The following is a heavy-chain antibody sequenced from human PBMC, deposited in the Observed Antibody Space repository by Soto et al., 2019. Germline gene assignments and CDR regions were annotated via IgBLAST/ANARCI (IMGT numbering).Heavy chain of an antibody. D-gene: IGHD7-27*01. V-gene: IGHV1-69*01. CDR3: ARDETGDSYYYYYGMDV. J-gene: IGHJ6*02. CDR1: GGTFNTYN. CDR2: ILPIFGTT. Sequence: QVQLVQSGAEVKKPGSSVKVSCKASGGTFNTYNINWVRQAPGQGLEWMGGILPIFGTTNYAQRFQGRVTITADDSTITDYMELSSLRSEDTAVYYCARDETGDSYYYYYGMDVWGQGTTVTVTS.